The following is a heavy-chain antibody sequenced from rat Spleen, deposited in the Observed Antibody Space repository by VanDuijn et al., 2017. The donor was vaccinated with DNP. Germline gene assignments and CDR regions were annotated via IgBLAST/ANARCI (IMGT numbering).Heavy chain of an antibody. D-gene: IGHD1-6*01. CDR3: AARAPGDYYYGGYFDY. J-gene: IGHJ2*01. CDR1: GFTFSGYY. V-gene: IGHV5-25*01. CDR2: FSVTGGTP. Sequence: EVQLVESGGGLVQPERSLKLSCAASGFTFSGYYMAWVRQAPMRSLEWVAIFSVTGGTPYYRDSVKGRFTISRDIPKSTLYLQMDSLRSEDTATYYCAARAPGDYYYGGYFDYWGQGVMVTVSS.